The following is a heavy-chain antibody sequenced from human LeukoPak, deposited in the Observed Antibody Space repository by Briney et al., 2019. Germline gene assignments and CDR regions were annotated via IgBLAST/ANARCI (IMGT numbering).Heavy chain of an antibody. V-gene: IGHV3-30*04. CDR3: ARADGSGSYYSVPLD. D-gene: IGHD3-10*01. CDR1: GFTFTSYA. Sequence: GGSLRLSCTASGFTFTSYAMHWLRQAPGKGLEWVAVISYDGSNKYFADSVKGRFTISRDNSKNTLYLQMNSLRTEDTAMYYCARADGSGSYYSVPLDWGQGTLVTVSS. CDR2: ISYDGSNK. J-gene: IGHJ4*02.